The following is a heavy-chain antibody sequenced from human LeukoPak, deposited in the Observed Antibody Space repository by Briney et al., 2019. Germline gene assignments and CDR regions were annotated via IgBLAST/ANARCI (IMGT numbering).Heavy chain of an antibody. D-gene: IGHD1-26*01. CDR3: ARHIGSFTDFDY. V-gene: IGHV4-30-2*01. CDR1: GGSISSGGYS. J-gene: IGHJ4*02. CDR2: IYHSGST. Sequence: PSQTLSLTCAVSGGSISSGGYSWSWIRQPPGKGLEWIGYIYHSGSTYYNPSLKSRVTISVDTSKNQFSLKLSSVTAADTAVYYCARHIGSFTDFDYWGQGTLVTVSS.